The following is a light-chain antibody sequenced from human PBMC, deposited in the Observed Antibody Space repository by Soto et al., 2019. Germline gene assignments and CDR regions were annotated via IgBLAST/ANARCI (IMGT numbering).Light chain of an antibody. Sequence: QSVLTQPASVSGSPGQSITISCTGTSSDVGSYNLVPWYQQHPGKAPKLMISEGSKRPSGVSNRFSGSKSGNTASLTISGLQAEDEADYYCCSYAGSSAVVFGGGTKLTVL. J-gene: IGLJ2*01. V-gene: IGLV2-23*01. CDR2: EGS. CDR1: SSDVGSYNL. CDR3: CSYAGSSAVV.